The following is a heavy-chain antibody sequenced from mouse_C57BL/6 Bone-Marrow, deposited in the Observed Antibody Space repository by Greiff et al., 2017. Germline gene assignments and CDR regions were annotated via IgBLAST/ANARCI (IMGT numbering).Heavy chain of an antibody. J-gene: IGHJ1*03. CDR2: IDPENGDT. Sequence: VQLQQSGAELVRPGASVKLSCTASGFNIKDDYMHWVKQRPEQGLEWIGWIDPENGDTEYASKCQGKATITADTSSNTAYLQLSSLTSEDTAGYYCTTGTVVADWYFDVWGTGTTVTVSS. V-gene: IGHV14-4*01. CDR3: TTGTVVADWYFDV. D-gene: IGHD1-1*01. CDR1: GFNIKDDY.